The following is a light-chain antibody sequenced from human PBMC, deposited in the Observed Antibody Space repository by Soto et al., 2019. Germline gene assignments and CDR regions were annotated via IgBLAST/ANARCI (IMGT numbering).Light chain of an antibody. Sequence: DIQMTQSPSTLSASVGDRVTITCRASQSISSWLAWYQQKPGKAPNLLIYDASSLESGVPSRFSGSGSGTEFTLTISSLQPDDFATYHCQHYNSPWTFGQGTKVEIK. CDR1: QSISSW. CDR2: DAS. J-gene: IGKJ1*01. V-gene: IGKV1-5*01. CDR3: QHYNSPWT.